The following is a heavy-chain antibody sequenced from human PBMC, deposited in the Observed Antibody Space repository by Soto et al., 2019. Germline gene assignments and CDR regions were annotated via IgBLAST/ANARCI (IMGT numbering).Heavy chain of an antibody. D-gene: IGHD1-1*01. CDR2: IYYSGNT. CDR3: AKQGGKYGIRSFDP. Sequence: SETLCLTCTVSGDAINNYYWSCIRQHPGKGIEWIGYIYYSGNTKYNPSLKSRVTISVDTSKNQFSLRLTSVTAADTAVYYCAKQGGKYGIRSFDPWGQGTLVTVSS. J-gene: IGHJ5*02. CDR1: GDAINNYY. V-gene: IGHV4-59*08.